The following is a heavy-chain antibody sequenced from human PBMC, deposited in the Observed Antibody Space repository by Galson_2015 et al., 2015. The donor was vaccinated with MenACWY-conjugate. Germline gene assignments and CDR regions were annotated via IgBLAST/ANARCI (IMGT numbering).Heavy chain of an antibody. CDR3: ARVYCTGTSCAGSFDP. Sequence: SLRLSCAASGFTFSTYWMHWVRQAPGKGLVWVSRVNSDGRSTSYADSVKGRFSISRDSAKNTLYLQMNSLRAEDTAVYYCARVYCTGTSCAGSFDPWGQGTLVTVSS. CDR1: GFTFSTYW. CDR2: VNSDGRST. D-gene: IGHD2-8*02. V-gene: IGHV3-74*01. J-gene: IGHJ5*02.